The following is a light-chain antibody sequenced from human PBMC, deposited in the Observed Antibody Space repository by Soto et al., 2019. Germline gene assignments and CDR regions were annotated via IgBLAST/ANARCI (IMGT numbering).Light chain of an antibody. Sequence: QSVLTQPPSVSGPPGQRVTISCTGTSSNIGAHNDVHWYQQLPGTAPKLLIYGNNNRPSGVPDRFSGSKSGTSASLAITGLQAEDEADYYCQSYDSSLTGYVFGTGTKLTVL. CDR2: GNN. CDR3: QSYDSSLTGYV. V-gene: IGLV1-40*01. J-gene: IGLJ1*01. CDR1: SSNIGAHND.